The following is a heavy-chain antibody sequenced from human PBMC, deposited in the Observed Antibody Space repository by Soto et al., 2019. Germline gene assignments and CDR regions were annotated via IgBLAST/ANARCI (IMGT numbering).Heavy chain of an antibody. CDR2: ISWNSGSI. D-gene: IGHD3-10*01. J-gene: IGHJ4*02. CDR3: AKDVSFRGGWYGSLSFDF. CDR1: GFNFDDYG. Sequence: GGSLRLSCAASGFNFDDYGMSWVRQAPGKGLEWVSGISWNSGSIGYVDSVKGRFTISRDNAKNSLDLQMNSLRPEDTAVYYCAKDVSFRGGWYGSLSFDFWGQGTLVTVSS. V-gene: IGHV3-9*01.